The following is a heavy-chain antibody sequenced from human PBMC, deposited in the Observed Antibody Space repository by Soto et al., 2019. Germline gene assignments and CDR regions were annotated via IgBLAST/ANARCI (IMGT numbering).Heavy chain of an antibody. CDR3: ARQGFGPLHGLVDV. J-gene: IGHJ6*02. CDR2: VHHSWGS. CDR1: GGSISSYY. D-gene: IGHD3-10*01. Sequence: QVQLQESGPGLVKPSETLSLSCTVSGGSISSYYWSWFRQSPGKRMEWIGYVHHSWGSSYNPSLRSRVAISLYTSKSQFSLKVTSVTATDAAVYYGARQGFGPLHGLVDVWGQGTTVTVSS. V-gene: IGHV4-59*08.